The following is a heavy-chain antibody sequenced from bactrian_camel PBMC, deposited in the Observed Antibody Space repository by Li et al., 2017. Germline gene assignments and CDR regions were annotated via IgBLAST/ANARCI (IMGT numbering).Heavy chain of an antibody. J-gene: IGHJ4*01. Sequence: HVQLVESGGGLVQPGGSLRLSCSVSGFPFPDYTMAWVRRAPGKGLEWVSSIYTGDGTTNFADSVKGRFTISQDNAKNAMYLQMNSLKPEDTAMYYCAAAFIRAGLCPASPGPYIHWGQGTQVTVS. V-gene: IGHV3S9*01. CDR3: AAAFIRAGLCPASPGPYIH. CDR1: GFPFPDYT. CDR2: IYTGDGTT. D-gene: IGHD5*01.